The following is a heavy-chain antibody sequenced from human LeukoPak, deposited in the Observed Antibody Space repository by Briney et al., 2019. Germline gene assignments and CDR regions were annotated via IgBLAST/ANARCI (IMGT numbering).Heavy chain of an antibody. Sequence: PSETLSLTCTVPGGSISSYYWSWIRQPAGKGLEWIGRIYTSGSTNYNPSLKSRVTMSVDTSKNQFSLKLSSVTAADTAVYYCASSSLLGPFDPWGQGTLVTVSS. V-gene: IGHV4-4*07. D-gene: IGHD2-15*01. J-gene: IGHJ5*02. CDR3: ASSSLLGPFDP. CDR1: GGSISSYY. CDR2: IYTSGST.